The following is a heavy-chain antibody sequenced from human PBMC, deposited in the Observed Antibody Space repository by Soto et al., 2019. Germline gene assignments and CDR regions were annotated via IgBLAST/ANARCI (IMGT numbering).Heavy chain of an antibody. D-gene: IGHD3-22*01. V-gene: IGHV3-23*01. Sequence: GGSLRLSCAASGFTFSSYAMSWVRQAPGKGLEWVSAISGSGGSTYYADSVKGRFTISRDNSKNTLYLQMNSLRAEDTAVYYCAKGPTYYYDSSGYFDYWGQGTLVTVSS. CDR3: AKGPTYYYDSSGYFDY. CDR2: ISGSGGST. CDR1: GFTFSSYA. J-gene: IGHJ4*02.